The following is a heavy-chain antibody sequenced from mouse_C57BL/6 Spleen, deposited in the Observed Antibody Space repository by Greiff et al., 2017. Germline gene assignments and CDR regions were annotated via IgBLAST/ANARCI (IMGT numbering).Heavy chain of an antibody. J-gene: IGHJ2*01. CDR1: GFTFSSYG. D-gene: IGHD2-4*01. Sequence: EVQLVESGGDLVKPGGSLKLSCAASGFTFSSYGMSWVRQTPDKRLEWVATISSGGSYTYYPDSVKGRFTIARDNAKNTLYLQMSSLKSEDTAMYYCARHSGYDYDGPFDYWGQGTTLTVSS. V-gene: IGHV5-6*01. CDR3: ARHSGYDYDGPFDY. CDR2: ISSGGSYT.